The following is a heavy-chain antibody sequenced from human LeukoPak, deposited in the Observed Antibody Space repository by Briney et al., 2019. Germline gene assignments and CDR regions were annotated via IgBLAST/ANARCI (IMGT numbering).Heavy chain of an antibody. J-gene: IGHJ4*02. V-gene: IGHV4-39*01. CDR2: IYYSGST. CDR1: VGSISSSSSY. Sequence: SETLSLTCTVSVGSISSSSSYWGWIRQPPGKGLEWIGSIYYSGSTYYNPSLKSRFTISVDTSKNQFSLKLSSVTAADTAVYYCARLPGNYDFWSGYYTYDYFDYWGQGTLVTVSS. CDR3: ARLPGNYDFWSGYYTYDYFDY. D-gene: IGHD3-3*01.